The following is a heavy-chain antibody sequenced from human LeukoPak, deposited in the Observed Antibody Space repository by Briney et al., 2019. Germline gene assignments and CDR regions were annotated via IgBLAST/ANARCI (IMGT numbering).Heavy chain of an antibody. CDR1: GFTFSSYG. CDR3: AKSPRPYSSPRFDY. J-gene: IGHJ4*02. D-gene: IGHD6-13*01. V-gene: IGHV3-23*01. Sequence: GGSLRLSCAASGFTFSSYGMSWVRQAPGKGLEWVSAISGSGGSTYYADSVKGRFTISRDNSKNTLYLQMNSLRAEDTAVYYCAKSPRPYSSPRFDYWGQGTLVTVSS. CDR2: ISGSGGST.